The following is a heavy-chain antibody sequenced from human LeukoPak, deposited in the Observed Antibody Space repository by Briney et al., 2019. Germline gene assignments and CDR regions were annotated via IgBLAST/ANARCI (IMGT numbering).Heavy chain of an antibody. D-gene: IGHD4-11*01. Sequence: SETLSLTCTVSGGSISSGDYYWSWIRQPPGKGLEWIGYIYYSGSTYYNPSLKSRVTISVDTSKNQFSLKLSSVTAADTAVYYCARDYSNPYNWFDPWGQGTLVTVSP. CDR1: GGSISSGDYY. J-gene: IGHJ5*02. CDR3: ARDYSNPYNWFDP. CDR2: IYYSGST. V-gene: IGHV4-30-4*08.